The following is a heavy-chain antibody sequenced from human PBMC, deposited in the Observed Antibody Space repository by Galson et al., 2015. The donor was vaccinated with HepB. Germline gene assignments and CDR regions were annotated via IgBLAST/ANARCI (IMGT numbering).Heavy chain of an antibody. CDR2: TYYRSKWYN. J-gene: IGHJ4*02. D-gene: IGHD1-26*01. CDR1: GDSVSSNSAA. V-gene: IGHV6-1*01. CDR3: ARSVGAIDS. Sequence: CAISGDSVSSNSAAWNWIRQSPSRGLVWLGRTYYRSKWYNVYAVSVKSRIAINPDTSKNQFSLQLSSVTPEDTAVYYCARSVGAIDSWGQRTLVTVSS.